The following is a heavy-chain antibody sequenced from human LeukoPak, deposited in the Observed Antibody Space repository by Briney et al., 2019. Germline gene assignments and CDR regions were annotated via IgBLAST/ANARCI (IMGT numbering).Heavy chain of an antibody. CDR1: GYSISSGYY. CDR2: IYHSGST. J-gene: IGHJ5*02. V-gene: IGHV4-38-2*02. D-gene: IGHD5-12*01. Sequence: SETLSLTCTVSGYSISSGYYWGWIRPPPGKGLEWIGSIYHSGSTYYNPSLKSRVTISVDTSKNQFSLKLSSVTAADTAVYYCARGSGYSGYGKSTNWFDPWGQGTLVTVSS. CDR3: ARGSGYSGYGKSTNWFDP.